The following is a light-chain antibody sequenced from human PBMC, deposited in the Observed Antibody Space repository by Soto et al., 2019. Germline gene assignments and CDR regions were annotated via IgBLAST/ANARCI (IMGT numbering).Light chain of an antibody. CDR3: QQFSSYPLT. CDR2: GAS. CDR1: QSVSNNY. V-gene: IGKV3-20*01. Sequence: LVLPQSPGTLSLSLGARATLSCRASQSVSNNYLAWYQQKPGQAPRLLIYGASNRATGIPDRFSGSGSGTDFTLTISRLEPEDFAVYYCQQFSSYPLTCGGGTKV. J-gene: IGKJ4*01.